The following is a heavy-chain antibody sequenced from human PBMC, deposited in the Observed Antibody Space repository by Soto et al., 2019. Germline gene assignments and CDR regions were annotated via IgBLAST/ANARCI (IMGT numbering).Heavy chain of an antibody. V-gene: IGHV3-74*01. Sequence: GGSLRLSCPVSGFTFSSYCMHWVRQAPGKGLVWVSRINSDGSSTSYADSVKGRFTIYRDNAKNTLYLQMNSLRAEDTVVYYCARTMIWFGELYLDPWGQGTLVTVSS. CDR2: INSDGSST. CDR1: GFTFSSYC. CDR3: ARTMIWFGELYLDP. J-gene: IGHJ5*02. D-gene: IGHD3-10*01.